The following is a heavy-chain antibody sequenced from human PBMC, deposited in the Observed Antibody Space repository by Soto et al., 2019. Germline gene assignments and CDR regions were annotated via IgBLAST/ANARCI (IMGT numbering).Heavy chain of an antibody. CDR2: ISGYNGNT. Sequence: ASVKVSCKASGYTFTSYGISWVRQAPGQGLEWMGRISGYNGNTKNAQKLQGRVTVTTDTSTSTAYLELRSLISDDTFVYYCARQERSYFGPGWFDTWGQGTLVTVSS. D-gene: IGHD3-10*01. V-gene: IGHV1-18*01. J-gene: IGHJ5*02. CDR1: GYTFTSYG. CDR3: ARQERSYFGPGWFDT.